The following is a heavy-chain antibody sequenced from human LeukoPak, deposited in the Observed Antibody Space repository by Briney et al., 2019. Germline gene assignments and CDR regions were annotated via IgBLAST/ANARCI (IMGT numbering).Heavy chain of an antibody. J-gene: IGHJ4*02. V-gene: IGHV1-69*13. CDR3: AAVVPAVMGYFDY. CDR1: GGTFSSYA. CDR2: IIPIFGTA. Sequence: ASVKVSCKASGGTFSSYAISWVRQAPGQGLEWMGGIIPIFGTANYAQKFQGRVTITADESTRTAYMELSSLRSEDTAVYYCAAVVPAVMGYFDYWGQGTLVTVSS. D-gene: IGHD2-2*01.